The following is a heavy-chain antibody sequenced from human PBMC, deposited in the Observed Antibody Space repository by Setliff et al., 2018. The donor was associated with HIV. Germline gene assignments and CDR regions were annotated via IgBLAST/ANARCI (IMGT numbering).Heavy chain of an antibody. CDR1: GGTFSSYA. J-gene: IGHJ4*02. V-gene: IGHV1-69*13. Sequence: ASVKVSCKASGGTFSSYAISWVRQAPGQGLEWMGGIIPFFGTANYAQKFQGRVTITADESTSTVYMELSSLRSEDTAVYYCARVSGYSYGWAIDYWGQGTLVTVSS. CDR3: ARVSGYSYGWAIDY. D-gene: IGHD5-18*01. CDR2: IIPFFGTA.